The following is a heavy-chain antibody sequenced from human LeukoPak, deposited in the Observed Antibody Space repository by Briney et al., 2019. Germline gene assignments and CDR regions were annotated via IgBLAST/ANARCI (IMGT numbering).Heavy chain of an antibody. CDR3: ARGSTSILFDY. V-gene: IGHV3-21*01. D-gene: IGHD2-2*01. CDR2: ISSSSSYI. J-gene: IGHJ4*02. CDR1: GFTFSSYA. Sequence: PGGSLRLSCAASGFTFSSYAMSWVRQAPGKGLEWVSSISSSSSYIYYADSVKGRFTISRDNAKNSLYLQMNSLRAEDTAVYYCARGSTSILFDYWGQGTLVTVSS.